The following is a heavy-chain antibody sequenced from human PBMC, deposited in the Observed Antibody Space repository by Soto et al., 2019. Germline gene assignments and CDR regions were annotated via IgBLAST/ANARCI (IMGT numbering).Heavy chain of an antibody. CDR2: IYPGDSDA. D-gene: IGHD1-26*01. CDR1: GYSVTKYW. CDR3: ARTYSGTYPPPYYFDY. V-gene: IGHV5-51*01. Sequence: EVQRAQSGAEVNKPGDSLKISCNGSGYSVTKYWIGWVRQMPGKVLEWMGIIYPGDSDARYSPSFRGQVIISADKSISTAYLQWTSLQASDTAIYYCARTYSGTYPPPYYFDYWGQGTLVTVAS. J-gene: IGHJ4*02.